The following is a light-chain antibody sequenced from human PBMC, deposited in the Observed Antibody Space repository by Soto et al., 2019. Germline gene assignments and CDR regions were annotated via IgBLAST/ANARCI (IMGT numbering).Light chain of an antibody. CDR2: GAS. Sequence: EIVLTQSPGTLSLSPGERATLSCRASQSVRSNYIAWYQQKPGQAPRLLISGASNRATGIPDRFSGSGSGTDFTLTISRLEPEDFAVYYCQQYGSSGTFGQGTK. CDR3: QQYGSSGT. J-gene: IGKJ1*01. CDR1: QSVRSNY. V-gene: IGKV3-20*01.